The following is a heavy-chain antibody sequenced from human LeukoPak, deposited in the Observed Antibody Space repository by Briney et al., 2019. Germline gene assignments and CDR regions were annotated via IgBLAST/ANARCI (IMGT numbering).Heavy chain of an antibody. CDR1: GGSFSGYY. CDR3: ARRPTGYYMRAFDI. J-gene: IGHJ3*02. Sequence: PSETLSLTCAVYGGSFSGYYWSWIRQPPGKGLEWIGEINHSGSTNYNPSLKSRVTISVDTSKNQFSLKLSSVTAADTAVYYCARRPTGYYMRAFDIWGQGTMVTVSS. V-gene: IGHV4-34*01. D-gene: IGHD3-9*01. CDR2: INHSGST.